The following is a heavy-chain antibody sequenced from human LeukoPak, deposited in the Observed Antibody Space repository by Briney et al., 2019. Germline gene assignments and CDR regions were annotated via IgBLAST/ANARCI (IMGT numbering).Heavy chain of an antibody. Sequence: PSETLSLTCTVSGGSISSSSYYWGWIRQSPGQGLEWIGTIYYSGSSYYNPSLKSRVTISVDTSKDQFSLKLSAVTAADTAVYYCARHGPGSGRYYYFDYWGQGTLVTVSS. V-gene: IGHV4-39*01. CDR3: ARHGPGSGRYYYFDY. J-gene: IGHJ4*02. CDR1: GGSISSSSYY. D-gene: IGHD3-10*01. CDR2: IYYSGSS.